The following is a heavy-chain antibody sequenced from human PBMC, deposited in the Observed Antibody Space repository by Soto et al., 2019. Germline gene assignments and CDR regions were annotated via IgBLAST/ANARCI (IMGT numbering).Heavy chain of an antibody. Sequence: SETLSLTCTVSGGSISNYYWNWIRQSPGKGLEWIGYIYSSGSTHYNPSLQNRVTISIDTSKNQVSLKVNSVTAADTAVYYCARANRPIAMTYLNWFDPWGQGTLVTVSS. D-gene: IGHD2-21*01. CDR1: GGSISNYY. J-gene: IGHJ5*02. CDR3: ARANRPIAMTYLNWFDP. V-gene: IGHV4-59*01. CDR2: IYSSGST.